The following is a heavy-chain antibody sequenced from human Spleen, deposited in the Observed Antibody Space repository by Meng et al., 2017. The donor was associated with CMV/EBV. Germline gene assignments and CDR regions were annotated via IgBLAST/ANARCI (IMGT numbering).Heavy chain of an antibody. J-gene: IGHJ6*02. CDR1: GYTFTGYY. Sequence: ASVKVSCKASGYTFTGYYMHWVRQAPGQGLEWMGWINPNSGGTNYAQKFQGRVTMTRDTSISTAYMELSRLRSDDTAVYYCASCMQQWLVRWSASSRYYCYYGMDVWGQGTTVTVSS. CDR3: ASCMQQWLVRWSASSRYYCYYGMDV. V-gene: IGHV1-2*02. CDR2: INPNSGGT. D-gene: IGHD6-19*01.